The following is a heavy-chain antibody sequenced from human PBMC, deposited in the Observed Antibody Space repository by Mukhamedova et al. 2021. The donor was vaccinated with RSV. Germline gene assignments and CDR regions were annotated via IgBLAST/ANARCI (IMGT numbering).Heavy chain of an antibody. J-gene: IGHJ4*02. CDR3: AKGMVRGAIITPFDY. CDR2: ISGSGGST. Sequence: EWVSAISGSGGSTYYADSVKGRFTISRDNSKNTLYLQMNSLRAEDTAVYYCAKGMVRGAIITPFDYWGQGTLVTVSS. V-gene: IGHV3-23*01. D-gene: IGHD3-10*01.